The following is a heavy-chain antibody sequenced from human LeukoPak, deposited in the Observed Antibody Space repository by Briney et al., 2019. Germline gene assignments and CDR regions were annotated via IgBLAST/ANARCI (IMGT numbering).Heavy chain of an antibody. CDR1: GGSISSGDYY. V-gene: IGHV4-30-4*01. CDR3: ARGSAYSYGYNNWFDP. J-gene: IGHJ5*02. Sequence: SETLSLTCTVSGGSISSGDYYWSWIRQPPGKGLEWIGYIYYSGSTYYNPSLKSRVTISVDTSKNQFSLKLTSVTAADTAVYYCARGSAYSYGYNNWFDPWGQGTLVTVSS. CDR2: IYYSGST. D-gene: IGHD5-18*01.